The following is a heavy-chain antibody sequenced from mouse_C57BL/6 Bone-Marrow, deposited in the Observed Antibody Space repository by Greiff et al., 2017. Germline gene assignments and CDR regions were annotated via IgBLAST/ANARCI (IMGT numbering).Heavy chain of an antibody. CDR3: ARERTAQAFAY. V-gene: IGHV1-69*01. CDR1: GYTFTSYW. Sequence: QVQLQQPGAELVMPGASVKLSCKASGYTFTSYWMHWVKQRPGQGLEWIGEIDPSDSYTNYNQKFKGKSTLTVDKSSSTAYIQLSSLTSEDSAVYYCARERTAQAFAYWGQGTLVTVSA. CDR2: IDPSDSYT. D-gene: IGHD3-2*02. J-gene: IGHJ3*01.